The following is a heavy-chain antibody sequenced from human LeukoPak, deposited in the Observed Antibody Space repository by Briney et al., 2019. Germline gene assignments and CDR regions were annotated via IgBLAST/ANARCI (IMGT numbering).Heavy chain of an antibody. J-gene: IGHJ4*02. Sequence: SETLSLTCTVSGDSVSSTGYYWGWIRQPPGKGLEWIGYIYYSGSTNYNPSLKSRVTISVDTSKNQFSLKLSSVTAADTAVYYCARACSGGSCYSYTFDYWGQGTLVTVSS. CDR1: GDSVSSTGYY. V-gene: IGHV4-61*08. D-gene: IGHD2-15*01. CDR2: IYYSGST. CDR3: ARACSGGSCYSYTFDY.